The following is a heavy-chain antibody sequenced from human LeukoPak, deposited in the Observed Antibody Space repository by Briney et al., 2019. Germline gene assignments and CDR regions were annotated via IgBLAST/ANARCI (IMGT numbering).Heavy chain of an antibody. CDR1: GGTFSSYA. J-gene: IGHJ5*02. V-gene: IGHV1-2*06. CDR2: INPNSGDT. Sequence: ASVKVSCKASGGTFSSYAISWVRQAPGQGLEWMGRINPNSGDTNYAQKFQGRVTMTRDTSISTAYMELSRLRSDDTAFYYCAKTYYYGSGSSFWFDPWGQGTLVTVSS. CDR3: AKTYYYGSGSSFWFDP. D-gene: IGHD3-10*01.